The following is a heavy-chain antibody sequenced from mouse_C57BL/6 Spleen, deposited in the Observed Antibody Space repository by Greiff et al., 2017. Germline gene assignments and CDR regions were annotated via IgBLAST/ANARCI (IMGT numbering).Heavy chain of an antibody. D-gene: IGHD3-2*02. CDR3: ARDSSGYVYAMDY. Sequence: VQLQQSGAELVKPGASVKISCKASGYAFSSYWMNWVKQRPGKGLEWIGQIYPGDGDTNYNGKFKGKATLTADKSSSTAYMQLSSLTSEDSAFYFCARDSSGYVYAMDYWGQGTSVTVSS. CDR1: GYAFSSYW. CDR2: IYPGDGDT. V-gene: IGHV1-80*01. J-gene: IGHJ4*01.